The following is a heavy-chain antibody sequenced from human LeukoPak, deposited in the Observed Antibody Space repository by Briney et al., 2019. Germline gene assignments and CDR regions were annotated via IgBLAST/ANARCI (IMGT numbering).Heavy chain of an antibody. CDR1: GGSISSSSYY. D-gene: IGHD6-19*01. CDR3: VLYSSGRGVYGMDV. Sequence: SETLSLTCTVSGGSISSSSYYWGWIRQPPGKGLEWIGSIYYSGSTYYNPSLKSRVTISVDTSKNQFSLKLSSVTAADTAVYHCVLYSSGRGVYGMDVWGQGTTVTVSS. V-gene: IGHV4-39*01. J-gene: IGHJ6*02. CDR2: IYYSGST.